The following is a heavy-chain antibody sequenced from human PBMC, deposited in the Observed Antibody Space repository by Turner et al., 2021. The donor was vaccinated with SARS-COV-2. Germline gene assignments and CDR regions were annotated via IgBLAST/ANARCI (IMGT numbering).Heavy chain of an antibody. CDR3: ARAKGPSLYKSYYNPTFFDP. Sequence: QVQLQQWGAGLLTTSETLSLTCAVHGGSFSGFYWTWIRQSPGKGLEWIGEINDSGSTTYNPSLKSRLTISVDTSKNQFSLKLTSVTAADTAVYYCARAKGPSLYKSYYNPTFFDPWGQGILVTVSS. CDR1: GGSFSGFY. D-gene: IGHD1-26*01. CDR2: INDSGST. V-gene: IGHV4-34*01. J-gene: IGHJ5*02.